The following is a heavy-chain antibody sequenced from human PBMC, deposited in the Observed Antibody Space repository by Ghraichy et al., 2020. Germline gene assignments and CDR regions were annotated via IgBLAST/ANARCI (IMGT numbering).Heavy chain of an antibody. D-gene: IGHD5-18*01. Sequence: GSLRLSCAASGFTFSDYYMSWIRQAPGKGLEWVSYISSSSSYTNYADSVKGRFTISRDNAKNSLYLQMNSLRAEDTAVYYCARTIQLHYYYMDVWGKGTTVTVSS. V-gene: IGHV3-11*06. CDR3: ARTIQLHYYYMDV. J-gene: IGHJ6*03. CDR1: GFTFSDYY. CDR2: ISSSSSYT.